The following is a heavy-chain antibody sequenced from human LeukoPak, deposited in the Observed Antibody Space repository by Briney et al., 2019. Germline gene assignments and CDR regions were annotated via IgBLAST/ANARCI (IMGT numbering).Heavy chain of an antibody. D-gene: IGHD5-12*01. J-gene: IGHJ4*02. CDR1: GFTFDDYA. CDR3: ARGPSGYHNT. Sequence: GGSLRLSCAASGFTFDDYAMHWVRQAPGKGLEWVSGISWNSGSIGYADSVKGRFTISRDNSKNMLYLQMNSLRAEDTAVYYCARGPSGYHNTGGQGTLVTVSS. CDR2: ISWNSGSI. V-gene: IGHV3-9*01.